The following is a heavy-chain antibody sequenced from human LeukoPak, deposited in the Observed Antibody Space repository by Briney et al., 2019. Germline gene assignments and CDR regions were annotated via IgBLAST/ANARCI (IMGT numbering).Heavy chain of an antibody. V-gene: IGHV4-61*02. CDR2: IYTSGST. Sequence: SETLSLTCTVSGDSISSGSYYWSWIRQPAGKGLEWIGRIYTSGSTNYNPSLKSRVTISVDTSKNQFSLKLSSVTAADTAVYYCARSYFDYWGQGTLVTVSS. CDR1: GDSISSGSYY. CDR3: ARSYFDY. J-gene: IGHJ4*02.